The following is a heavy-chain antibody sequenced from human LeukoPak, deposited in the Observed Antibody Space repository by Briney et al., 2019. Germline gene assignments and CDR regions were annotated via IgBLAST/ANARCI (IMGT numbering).Heavy chain of an antibody. V-gene: IGHV4-34*01. Sequence: PSQTLSLTCAVYGGFFSGCYWSGIRHPPGKGLEGIGENNQSGSSDYNPSLKRRVTMSVDTSKNQFSLNPSSVTAADTAVYYCARLGGDYGSGPRTNWFDPWGQGILVTVSS. D-gene: IGHD3-10*01. CDR3: ARLGGDYGSGPRTNWFDP. CDR2: NNQSGSS. J-gene: IGHJ5*02. CDR1: GGFFSGCY.